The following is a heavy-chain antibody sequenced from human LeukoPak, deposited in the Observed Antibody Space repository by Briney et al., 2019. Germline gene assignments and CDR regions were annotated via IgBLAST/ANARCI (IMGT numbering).Heavy chain of an antibody. Sequence: SETLSLTCTVSAGSISSHYWSWIRQPPGKGLEWIGYIYYSGTTNYNPSLKSRVTISVDTSKNQFSLKLSSVTAADTAVYYCARGVYIAAAQYGYWGQGTLVTVSS. V-gene: IGHV4-59*11. J-gene: IGHJ4*02. CDR2: IYYSGTT. D-gene: IGHD6-13*01. CDR1: AGSISSHY. CDR3: ARGVYIAAAQYGY.